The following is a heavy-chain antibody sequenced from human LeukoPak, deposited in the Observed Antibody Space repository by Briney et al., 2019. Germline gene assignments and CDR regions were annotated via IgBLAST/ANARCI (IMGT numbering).Heavy chain of an antibody. CDR3: ARLSYDYGDSDDY. J-gene: IGHJ4*02. CDR1: GGSISSGGYS. D-gene: IGHD4-17*01. Sequence: SQTLSLTCTVSGGSISSGGYSWSWLRQHPGKGLEWIGYIYYSGSTYYNTSLKSRVTISVDTSKNQFSLKLSSVTAADTAVYYCARLSYDYGDSDDYWGQGTLVTVSS. CDR2: IYYSGST. V-gene: IGHV4-31*03.